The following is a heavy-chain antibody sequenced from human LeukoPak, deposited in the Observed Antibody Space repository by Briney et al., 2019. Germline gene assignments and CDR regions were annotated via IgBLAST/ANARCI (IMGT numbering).Heavy chain of an antibody. D-gene: IGHD3-22*01. CDR1: GGTFSSYA. Sequence: SVKVSCKASGGTFSSYAISWVRQAPGQALEWMGRIIPIFGTANYAQKFQGRVTITTDESTSTAYMELSSLRSEDTAVYYCARDLDYYDSSGYYSTFDYWGQGTLVTVSS. V-gene: IGHV1-69*05. CDR3: ARDLDYYDSSGYYSTFDY. CDR2: IIPIFGTA. J-gene: IGHJ4*02.